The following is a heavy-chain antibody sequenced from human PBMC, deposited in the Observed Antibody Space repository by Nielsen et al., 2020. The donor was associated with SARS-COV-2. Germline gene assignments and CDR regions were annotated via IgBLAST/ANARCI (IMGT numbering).Heavy chain of an antibody. CDR1: GFMFSNYY. Sequence: GESLKISCAASGFMFSNYYMNWIRHSPGKGLEWVSYISGNGAYTNYADSVKGRFTISRDNTKNSLFLQMNSLRAEDAAVYYCARRDSHSTTWYFDSWGQGTLVTVSS. J-gene: IGHJ4*02. D-gene: IGHD6-13*01. CDR3: ARRDSHSTTWYFDS. V-gene: IGHV3-11*03. CDR2: ISGNGAYT.